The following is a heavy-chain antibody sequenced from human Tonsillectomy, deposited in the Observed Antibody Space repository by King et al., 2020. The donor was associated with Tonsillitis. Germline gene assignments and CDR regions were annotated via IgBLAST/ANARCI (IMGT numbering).Heavy chain of an antibody. CDR3: AKDFLYYDILTGYYKGFDY. D-gene: IGHD3-9*01. CDR2: ISGSGGRT. CDR1: GLTFSSYA. J-gene: IGHJ4*02. Sequence: VQLVESGGGLVQPGGSLRLSCAASGLTFSSYAMSWVRQAPGKGLEWVSAISGSGGRTYYADSGKGRFTISRDNSKNTLYLQMNSLRAEDTAVYYCAKDFLYYDILTGYYKGFDYWGQGTLVTVSS. V-gene: IGHV3-23*04.